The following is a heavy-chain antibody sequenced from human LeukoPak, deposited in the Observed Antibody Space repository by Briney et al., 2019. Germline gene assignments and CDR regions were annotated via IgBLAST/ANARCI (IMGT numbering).Heavy chain of an antibody. CDR1: GFTFSSYA. CDR2: ISGSGGST. V-gene: IGHV3-23*01. CDR3: AKAMVRGVIIEEFDY. D-gene: IGHD3-10*01. Sequence: GGSLRLSCAASGFTFSSYAMSWVRQAPGKGLEWVSAISGSGGSTYYADSVKGRFTISRDNSKNMLYLQMDSLRAEDTAVYYCAKAMVRGVIIEEFDYWGQGTLVTVSS. J-gene: IGHJ4*02.